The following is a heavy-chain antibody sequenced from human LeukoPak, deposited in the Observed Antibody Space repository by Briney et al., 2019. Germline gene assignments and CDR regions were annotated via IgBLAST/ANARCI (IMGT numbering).Heavy chain of an antibody. Sequence: GGSLRLSCAASGITFSSYAMSWVRQAPGVGLEWVSGISGSGGSTYYADSVKGRFTISRDNAKNTLYLQMNSLRAEDTAVYYCAREGDSSGWHGAFDIWGQGTMVTVSS. D-gene: IGHD6-19*01. CDR1: GITFSSYA. CDR3: AREGDSSGWHGAFDI. V-gene: IGHV3-23*01. J-gene: IGHJ3*02. CDR2: ISGSGGST.